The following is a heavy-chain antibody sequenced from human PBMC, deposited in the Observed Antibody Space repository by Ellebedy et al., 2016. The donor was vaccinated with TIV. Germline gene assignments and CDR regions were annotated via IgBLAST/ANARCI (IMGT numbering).Heavy chain of an antibody. CDR3: ASSYYGSGSYRGYYYYGMDV. D-gene: IGHD3-10*01. CDR1: GYSFTSYW. J-gene: IGHJ6*02. CDR2: IYPGDSDT. Sequence: KVSXKGSGYSFTSYWIGWVRQMPGKGLEWMGIIYPGDSDTRYSPSFQGQVTISADKSISTAYLQWSSLKASDTAMYYCASSYYGSGSYRGYYYYGMDVWGQGTTVTVSS. V-gene: IGHV5-51*01.